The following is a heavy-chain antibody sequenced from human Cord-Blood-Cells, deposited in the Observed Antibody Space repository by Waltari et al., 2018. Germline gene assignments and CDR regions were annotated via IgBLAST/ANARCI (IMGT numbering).Heavy chain of an antibody. J-gene: IGHJ2*01. CDR3: ARDGGLGGDWYFDL. CDR2: IIPSLGIA. CDR1: GGTFSSYT. D-gene: IGHD2-21*01. Sequence: QVQLVQSGAEVKKPGSSVKVSCKASGGTFSSYTISWVRQAPGQGLEWMGRIIPSLGIANYAQKFQGRVTITADKSTSTAYMELSSLRSEDTAVYYCARDGGLGGDWYFDLWGRGTLVTVSS. V-gene: IGHV1-69*08.